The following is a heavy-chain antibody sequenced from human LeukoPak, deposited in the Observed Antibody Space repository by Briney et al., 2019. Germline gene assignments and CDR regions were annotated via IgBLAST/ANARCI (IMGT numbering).Heavy chain of an antibody. D-gene: IGHD4-17*01. CDR2: IFYNGNT. CDR3: ATQRGKTYATFDF. V-gene: IGHV4-59*08. J-gene: IGHJ4*02. CDR1: GDSIFTYY. Sequence: SETLSLACTVSGDSIFTYYWSWIWQPPGKGLEWIGNIFYNGNTNYKSSLKSRVTISVDTSKNQFSLRLSSVTAADTAVYYCATQRGKTYATFDFWGQGSLVTVSS.